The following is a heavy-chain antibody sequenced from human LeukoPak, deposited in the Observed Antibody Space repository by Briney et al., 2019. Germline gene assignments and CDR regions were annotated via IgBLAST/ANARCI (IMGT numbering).Heavy chain of an antibody. V-gene: IGHV4-61*02. CDR3: ARGIGTSYDSSRDAFDI. CDR1: AGSLNRGAYY. Sequence: PSQTLSLTCTVSAGSLNRGAYYWSWIRQPAGKGLEWVGRIYSPGTTYNYNPTVKSRVTISIARSKNQFSLKLTSVTAADTAVYYCARGIGTSYDSSRDAFDIWGQGTMVTVSS. D-gene: IGHD3-22*01. CDR2: IYSPGTT. J-gene: IGHJ3*02.